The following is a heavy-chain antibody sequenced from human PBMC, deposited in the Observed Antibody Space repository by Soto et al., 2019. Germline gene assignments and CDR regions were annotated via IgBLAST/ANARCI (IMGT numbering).Heavy chain of an antibody. Sequence: EVQLVESGGGLVKPGGSLRLSCAASGFTFSSHSMNWVRQAPGKGLEWVSCITSSSSYINYADSVKGRFTISRDNAKTSLYLQMNSLRAEDTAVYYCAREPGVSSGWYVDYWGQGTLVTVS. J-gene: IGHJ4*02. CDR1: GFTFSSHS. D-gene: IGHD6-19*01. CDR2: ITSSSSYI. V-gene: IGHV3-21*01. CDR3: AREPGVSSGWYVDY.